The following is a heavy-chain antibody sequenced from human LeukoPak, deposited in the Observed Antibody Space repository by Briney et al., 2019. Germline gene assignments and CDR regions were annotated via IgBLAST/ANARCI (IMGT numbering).Heavy chain of an antibody. CDR2: ISSGSSYI. V-gene: IGHV3-21*01. CDR1: GFTLSSYS. CDR3: ARVFGSGWMYFGF. D-gene: IGHD6-19*01. Sequence: GGSLRLSCAASGFTLSSYSMNWVRQAPGKGLEWVSSISSGSSYIYYADSVKGRFTISRDNAKNSLHLQMNSLRAEDTAVYYCARVFGSGWMYFGFWGQGTLVTVSS. J-gene: IGHJ4*02.